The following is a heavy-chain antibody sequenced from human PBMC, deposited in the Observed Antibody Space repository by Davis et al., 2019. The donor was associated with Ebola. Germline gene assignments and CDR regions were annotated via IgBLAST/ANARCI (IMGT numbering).Heavy chain of an antibody. CDR2: ISYDGSNK. J-gene: IGHJ6*02. CDR3: AKIPHSGQLVQGGEGYYYYYGMDV. Sequence: GESLKISCAASGFTFSSYGMHWVRQAPGKGLEWVAVISYDGSNKYYADSVKGRFTISRDNSKNTLYLQMNSLRAEDTAVYYCAKIPHSGQLVQGGEGYYYYYGMDVWGQGTTVTVSS. V-gene: IGHV3-30*18. D-gene: IGHD6-13*01. CDR1: GFTFSSYG.